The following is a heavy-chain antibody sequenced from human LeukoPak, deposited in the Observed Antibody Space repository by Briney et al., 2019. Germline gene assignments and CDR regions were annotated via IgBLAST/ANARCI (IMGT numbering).Heavy chain of an antibody. CDR2: IRYDGGNK. CDR3: AKDLRGYDFWSGYYGWGYFDY. D-gene: IGHD3-3*01. Sequence: GGSLRLSCAASGFPFSSYGMHWVRQAPGKGLEWVAFIRYDGGNKYYADFVKGRFTISRDNSKNTLYLQMNSLRAEDTAVYYCAKDLRGYDFWSGYYGWGYFDYWGQGTLVTVSS. J-gene: IGHJ4*02. V-gene: IGHV3-30*02. CDR1: GFPFSSYG.